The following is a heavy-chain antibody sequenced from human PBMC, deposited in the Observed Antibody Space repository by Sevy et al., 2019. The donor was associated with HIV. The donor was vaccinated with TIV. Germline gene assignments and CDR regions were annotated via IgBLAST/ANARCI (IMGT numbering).Heavy chain of an antibody. CDR2: MFSDGGK. CDR1: GFNVSTNY. Sequence: GGSLRLSCAASGFNVSTNYMCWVRQAPGKGLEWLSIMFSDGGKYYADSVKGRFTISRDSSKNTLYLQMNSLRAEDTAVYYCARLGIAVARESDYWGQGTLVTVSS. D-gene: IGHD6-19*01. J-gene: IGHJ4*02. V-gene: IGHV3-53*01. CDR3: ARLGIAVARESDY.